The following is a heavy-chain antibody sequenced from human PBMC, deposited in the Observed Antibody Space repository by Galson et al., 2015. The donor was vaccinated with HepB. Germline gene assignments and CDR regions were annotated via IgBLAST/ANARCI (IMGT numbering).Heavy chain of an antibody. CDR3: TRDRWFHSFDL. J-gene: IGHJ3*01. CDR1: GFTFSSHA. V-gene: IGHV3-49*04. Sequence: SLRLSCAASGFTFSSHAVNWVRQTPGKGLEWVSVISGGTTEYAASVKGRFIISRDDSENIAYLHMNSLKIEDTAVYYCTRDRWFHSFDLWGQGTMVTVSP. D-gene: IGHD3-9*01. CDR2: ISGGTT.